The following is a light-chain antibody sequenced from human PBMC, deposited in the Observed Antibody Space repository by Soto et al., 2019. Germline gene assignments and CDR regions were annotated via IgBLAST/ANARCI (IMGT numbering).Light chain of an antibody. CDR1: SSNIGAGYD. J-gene: IGLJ1*01. CDR3: QSYDSSLSGYV. V-gene: IGLV1-40*01. CDR2: GNS. Sequence: QSVLTQTPSESGAPGQRVTISCTGSSSNIGAGYDVHWYQQLPGTAPKLLIYGNSNRPSGVPDRFSGSKSGTSASLAITGLQAEDEADYYCQSYDSSLSGYVFGTGTKVTVL.